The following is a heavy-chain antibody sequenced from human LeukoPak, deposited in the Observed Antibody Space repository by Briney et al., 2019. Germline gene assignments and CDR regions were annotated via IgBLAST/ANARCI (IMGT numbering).Heavy chain of an antibody. J-gene: IGHJ4*02. V-gene: IGHV4-34*01. CDR3: ASLEGDFWSGYYFGY. Sequence: SETLSLTCAVYGGSFSGYYWSWIRQPPGKGLEWIGEINHSGSTYYNPSLKSRVTISVDTSKNQFSLKLSSVTAADTAVYYCASLEGDFWSGYYFGYWGQGTLVTVSS. D-gene: IGHD3-3*01. CDR1: GGSFSGYY. CDR2: INHSGST.